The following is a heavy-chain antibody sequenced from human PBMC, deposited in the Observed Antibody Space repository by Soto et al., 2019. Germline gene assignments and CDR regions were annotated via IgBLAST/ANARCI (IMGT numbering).Heavy chain of an antibody. D-gene: IGHD5-18*01. CDR3: ARTLYSQDAFDI. CDR1: GFTFSSYG. Sequence: QVQLVESGGDVVQPGRSLRLSCAASGFTFSSYGMHWVRQAPGKGLEWVAVIWYDGSNTYYADSVKGRFTISRDNSKNTLYLQMNSLRAEETADYYCARTLYSQDAFDIWGQGTMVNGSS. CDR2: IWYDGSNT. J-gene: IGHJ3*02. V-gene: IGHV3-33*01.